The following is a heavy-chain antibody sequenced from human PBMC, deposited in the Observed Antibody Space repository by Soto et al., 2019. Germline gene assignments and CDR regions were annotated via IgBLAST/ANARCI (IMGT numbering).Heavy chain of an antibody. J-gene: IGHJ3*02. CDR1: GFTFSSYG. CDR2: IWYDGSNK. D-gene: IGHD5-12*01. CDR3: AREYSGYELAFDI. V-gene: IGHV3-33*01. Sequence: GGSLRLSCAASGFTFSSYGMHWVRQAPGKGLEWVAVIWYDGSNKYYADSVKGRFTISRDNSKNTLYLQMNSLRAEDTAVYYCAREYSGYELAFDIWGQGTMVTVSS.